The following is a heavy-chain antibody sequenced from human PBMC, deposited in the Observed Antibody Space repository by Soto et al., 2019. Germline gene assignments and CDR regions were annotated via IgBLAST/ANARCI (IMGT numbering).Heavy chain of an antibody. J-gene: IGHJ5*02. CDR2: IHNSGTT. CDR3: ARGVTFGGVIAPPFDP. V-gene: IGHV4-31*02. D-gene: IGHD3-16*02. Sequence: DLEWIGYIHNSGTTYYIPPLKSRVTMSVDTSKNQLSLKVTSVTAADTAVYYCARGVTFGGVIAPPFDPWGQGTLVTVSS.